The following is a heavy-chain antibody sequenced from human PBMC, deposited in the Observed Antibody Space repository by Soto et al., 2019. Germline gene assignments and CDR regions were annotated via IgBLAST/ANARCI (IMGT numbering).Heavy chain of an antibody. J-gene: IGHJ4*02. Sequence: QVQLQQWGAGLLKPSETLSLTCAVYGGSFSGYYWSWIRQPPGKGLEWIGEINHSGSTNYYPSLKSRVTISVDTSQNQFSLKLSSVTAADTAVYYCARNPRGVGAFDYWGQGTLVTVSS. CDR1: GGSFSGYY. CDR3: ARNPRGVGAFDY. D-gene: IGHD3-10*01. CDR2: INHSGST. V-gene: IGHV4-34*01.